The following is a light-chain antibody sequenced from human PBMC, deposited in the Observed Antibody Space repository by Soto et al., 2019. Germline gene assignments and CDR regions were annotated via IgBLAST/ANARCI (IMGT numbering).Light chain of an antibody. CDR1: QSISSS. J-gene: IGKJ2*01. V-gene: IGKV1-39*01. CDR2: AAS. Sequence: DIQMTQSPSSLSAFVGDRVTITCRASQSISSSLSWYQQKPGKAPKLLIYAASSLLSGVPSRFSGSGSGTDFTLTITSLQPEDFATYFCQQSYTTPMYTFGQGTKLEIK. CDR3: QQSYTTPMYT.